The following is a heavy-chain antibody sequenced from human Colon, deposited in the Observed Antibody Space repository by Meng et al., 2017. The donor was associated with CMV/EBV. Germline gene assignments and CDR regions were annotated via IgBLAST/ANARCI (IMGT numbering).Heavy chain of an antibody. CDR3: ARERGGGFDP. CDR2: MSPKSGHT. V-gene: IGHV1-8*01. J-gene: IGHJ5*02. CDR1: GFLFLSYS. D-gene: IGHD4-23*01. Sequence: SCKASGFLFLSYSLYWLRRAPGQGLEWLGWMSPKSGHTGYAQKFQGRVAMTRNTSISTAYMELSSLTSEDSAVYYCARERGGGFDPWGQGTLVTVSS.